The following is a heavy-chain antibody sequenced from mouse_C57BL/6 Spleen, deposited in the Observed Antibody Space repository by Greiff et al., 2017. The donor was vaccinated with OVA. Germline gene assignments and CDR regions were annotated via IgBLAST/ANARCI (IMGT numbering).Heavy chain of an antibody. Sequence: EVQLQQSGPELVKPGASVKISCKASGYTFTDYYMNWVKQSHGKSLEWIGDINPNNGGTSYNQKFKGKATLTVDKSSSTAYMELRSLTSEDSAVYYCAGGYGSSYWYFDVWGTGTTVTVSS. D-gene: IGHD1-1*01. J-gene: IGHJ1*03. CDR1: GYTFTDYY. V-gene: IGHV1-26*01. CDR2: INPNNGGT. CDR3: AGGYGSSYWYFDV.